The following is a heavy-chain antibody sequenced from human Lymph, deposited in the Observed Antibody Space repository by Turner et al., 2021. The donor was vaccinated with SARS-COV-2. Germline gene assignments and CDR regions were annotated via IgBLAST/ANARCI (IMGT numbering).Heavy chain of an antibody. CDR3: ARDTAVAGTLGAFDI. J-gene: IGHJ3*02. CDR2: IIPIFGTG. V-gene: IGHV1-69*01. Sequence: QVQLVQSGAEVKKPGSSVTVSCKASGGTFSSYAISWVRQAPGQGLEWLGGIIPIFGTGNYAQKFQGRVTITADESTSTAYMELSSLRSENTAVYYCARDTAVAGTLGAFDIWGQGTMVTVSS. D-gene: IGHD6-19*01. CDR1: GGTFSSYA.